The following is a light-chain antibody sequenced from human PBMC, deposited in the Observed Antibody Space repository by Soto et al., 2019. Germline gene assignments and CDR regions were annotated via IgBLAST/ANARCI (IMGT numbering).Light chain of an antibody. J-gene: IGLJ3*02. V-gene: IGLV2-23*01. CDR2: EGN. CDR1: SGDFFSYDG. CDR3: CSYADSNGWV. Sequence: QSALTQPASVSGSPGQSITISCTGPSGDFFSYDGVSWYQHHPGKAPKLLIYEGNKRPSGVSNLFSGPKSGHMSSLTISGLQAEDEAAYYCCSYADSNGWVFGGGTKVTVL.